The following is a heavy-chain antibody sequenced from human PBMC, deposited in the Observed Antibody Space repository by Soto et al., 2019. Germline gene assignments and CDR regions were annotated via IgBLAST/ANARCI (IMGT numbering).Heavy chain of an antibody. D-gene: IGHD1-7*01. CDR3: AREKSDLELFNWLDP. CDR2: IDPRDSYT. Sequence: GESLKISCEASGYSFTTYWISWVRQMPGKGLEWMGAIDPRDSYTKYSPSFQGHVTISVDKSISTAYLQWNSLKASDTAIYYCAREKSDLELFNWLDPWGQGTLVTVPQ. J-gene: IGHJ5*02. CDR1: GYSFTTYW. V-gene: IGHV5-10-1*01.